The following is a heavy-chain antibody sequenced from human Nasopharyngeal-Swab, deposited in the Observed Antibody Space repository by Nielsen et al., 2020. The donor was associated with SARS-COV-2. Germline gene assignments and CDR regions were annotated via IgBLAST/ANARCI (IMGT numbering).Heavy chain of an antibody. Sequence: ASVKVSCKASGYTFTGYYMHWVRQASGQGLEWMGRINPNSGGTNYAQKFQGRVTMTRDTSISTAYMELSRLRSDDTAVYYCARDMLRNTVTPFDYWGQGTLVTVSS. J-gene: IGHJ4*02. CDR3: ARDMLRNTVTPFDY. CDR1: GYTFTGYY. D-gene: IGHD4-17*01. V-gene: IGHV1-2*06. CDR2: INPNSGGT.